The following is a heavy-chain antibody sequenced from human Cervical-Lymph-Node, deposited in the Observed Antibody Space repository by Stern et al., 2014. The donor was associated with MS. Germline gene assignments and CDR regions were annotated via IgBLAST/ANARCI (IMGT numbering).Heavy chain of an antibody. CDR2: IYHSGST. CDR1: GGSISSGGSS. D-gene: IGHD2-21*01. J-gene: IGHJ3*01. Sequence: QLQLQESGSGQAKPSQTLSLTCAVSGGSISSGGSSWNWIRQPQGKGLEWIGVIYHSGSTYYNPSLKGPVILNVDTPKNKLALNLRSLTAADTAVYYCARGGVIYTQDRNGFDVWGQGTMVTVSS. V-gene: IGHV4-30-2*01. CDR3: ARGGVIYTQDRNGFDV.